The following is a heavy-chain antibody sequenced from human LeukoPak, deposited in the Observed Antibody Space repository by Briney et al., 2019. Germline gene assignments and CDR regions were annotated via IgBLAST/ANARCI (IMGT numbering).Heavy chain of an antibody. CDR2: FDPEDGET. CDR3: ATGIVGATSKTPDLDY. V-gene: IGHV1-24*01. Sequence: GASVKVSCKVSGYTLTELSMHWVRQAPGKGLEWMGGFDPEDGETIYAQKFQGRVTMTEDTSTDTAYMELSSLRSEDTAVYYCATGIVGATSKTPDLDYWGQGTLVTVSS. CDR1: GYTLTELS. J-gene: IGHJ4*02. D-gene: IGHD1-26*01.